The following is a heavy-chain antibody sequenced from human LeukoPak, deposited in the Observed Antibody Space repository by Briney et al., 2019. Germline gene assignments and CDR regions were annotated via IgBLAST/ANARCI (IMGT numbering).Heavy chain of an antibody. Sequence: SETLSLTCTVSGGSISSYYWSWLRQPPGKGLEWIGYIYYSGSTNYSPSLKSRVTISVDTSKNQFSLKLSSVTAADTAVYYCARYGGYDILTGYPHNWFDPWGQGTLVTVSS. CDR1: GGSISSYY. CDR3: ARYGGYDILTGYPHNWFDP. J-gene: IGHJ5*02. V-gene: IGHV4-59*01. CDR2: IYYSGST. D-gene: IGHD3-9*01.